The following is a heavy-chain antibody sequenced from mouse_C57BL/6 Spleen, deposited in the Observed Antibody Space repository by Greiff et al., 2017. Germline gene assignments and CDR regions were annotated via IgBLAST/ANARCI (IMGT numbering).Heavy chain of an antibody. Sequence: VKLQQPGAELVRPGSSVKLSCKASGYTFTSYWMHWVKQRPIQGLEWIGNIDPSDSETHYNQKFKDKATLTVDKSSSTAYMQLSSLTSEDSAVYYCASGSDYAMDYWGQGTSVTVSS. D-gene: IGHD2-2*01. CDR3: ASGSDYAMDY. V-gene: IGHV1-52*01. CDR2: IDPSDSET. J-gene: IGHJ4*01. CDR1: GYTFTSYW.